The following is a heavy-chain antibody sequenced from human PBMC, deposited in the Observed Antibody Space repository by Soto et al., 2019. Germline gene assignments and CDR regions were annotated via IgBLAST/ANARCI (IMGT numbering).Heavy chain of an antibody. CDR2: ISSRSDI. J-gene: IGHJ6*02. D-gene: IGHD2-2*02. CDR3: AREYTAWPLAYGLDV. V-gene: IGHV3-21*01. CDR1: GFTFSTYS. Sequence: GGSLRLSCVGSGFTFSTYSINWVRQAPGKGLEWDSSISSRSDIYYADSVKGRFTISRDNAKNSVSLQMNSLRAEDTAVYYCAREYTAWPLAYGLDVWVQGTTVTVSS.